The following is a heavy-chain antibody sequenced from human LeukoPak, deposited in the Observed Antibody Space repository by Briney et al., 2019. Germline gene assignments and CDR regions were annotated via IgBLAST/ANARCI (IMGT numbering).Heavy chain of an antibody. V-gene: IGHV3-11*01. D-gene: IGHD3-10*01. CDR3: ARDPFGKHDAFDI. CDR2: ISSGGGTI. Sequence: PGGSLRLSCAPSGFTFSHYYMSWIRQAPGKGLEWVSYISSGGGTIYYADSAKGRFTISRDNAKNSLYLQMNSLRAEDSAVYYCARDPFGKHDAFDIWGQGTMVTVSS. CDR1: GFTFSHYY. J-gene: IGHJ3*02.